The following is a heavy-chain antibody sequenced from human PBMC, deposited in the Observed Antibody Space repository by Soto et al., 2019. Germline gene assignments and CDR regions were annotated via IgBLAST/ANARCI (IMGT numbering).Heavy chain of an antibody. Sequence: QVQLVQSGAEVKKPGASVKVSCKAPRYIFTAYFMHWVRQAPGQGLEWMGWINPNNGATHDGLSLQGRLTITRHKSITTAYTEMSNLRSDDTSVYYSAPNDPSAPIAPLGQGTLVIVAT. J-gene: IGHJ5*02. V-gene: IGHV1-2*02. D-gene: IGHD1-1*01. CDR1: RYIFTAYF. CDR2: INPNNGAT. CDR3: APNDPSAPIAP.